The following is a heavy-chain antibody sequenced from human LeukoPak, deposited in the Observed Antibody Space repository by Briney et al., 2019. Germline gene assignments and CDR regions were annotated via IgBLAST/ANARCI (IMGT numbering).Heavy chain of an antibody. J-gene: IGHJ3*02. V-gene: IGHV4-39*07. CDR3: ARAKAAAGYAFDI. Sequence: SETLSLTCTVSSGSISISNYYWSWIRQPPGKGLEWIGEINHSGSTNYNPSLKSRVTISVDTSKNQFSLKLSSVTAADTAVYYCARAKAAAGYAFDIWGQGTMVTVSS. CDR2: INHSGST. D-gene: IGHD6-13*01. CDR1: SGSISISNYY.